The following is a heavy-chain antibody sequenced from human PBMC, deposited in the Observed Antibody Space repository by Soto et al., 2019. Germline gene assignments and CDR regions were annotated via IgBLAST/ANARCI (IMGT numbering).Heavy chain of an antibody. CDR1: GFTFSIYA. V-gene: IGHV3-23*01. CDR3: AKRLSTPPNFDY. Sequence: PGGSLRLSCTASGFTFSIYAMSWVRQAPGKGLEWVSTISGDGGGTYYADSVKGRFTISRDNSKNTVYLQMNSLRAEDTAVYYCAKRLSTPPNFDYWGQGTLVTVSS. J-gene: IGHJ4*02. CDR2: ISGDGGGT.